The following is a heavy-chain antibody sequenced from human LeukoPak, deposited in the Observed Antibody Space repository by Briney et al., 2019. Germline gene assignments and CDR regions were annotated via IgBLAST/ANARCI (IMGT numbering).Heavy chain of an antibody. J-gene: IGHJ4*02. D-gene: IGHD2-21*02. CDR3: ARDYCGGDCFPDY. Sequence: ASVNVSCKTSGYTFTGYYVHWVRQAPGQGLEWMGRINPNSGDTNYAQKFQGRVTMTRDTSISTAYMELSRLGSDDTAVYYCARDYCGGDCFPDYWGQGTLVTVSS. CDR1: GYTFTGYY. V-gene: IGHV1-2*06. CDR2: INPNSGDT.